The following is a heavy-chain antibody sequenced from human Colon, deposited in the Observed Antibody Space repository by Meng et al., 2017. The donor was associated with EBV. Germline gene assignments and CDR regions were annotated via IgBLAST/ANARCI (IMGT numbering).Heavy chain of an antibody. D-gene: IGHD3-10*01. Sequence: QVPLLQSGAEVKKPGASVRVSCESVGYTFASYGISWLRQAPGQGLEWMGWFVNNVDTYSAQKFQGRVTMTTDTHTSTAFMELRSLRSDDTAVYYCARGTPGRSYSDYWGQGTLVTVSS. V-gene: IGHV1-18*01. CDR2: FVNNVDT. CDR1: GYTFASYG. J-gene: IGHJ4*02. CDR3: ARGTPGRSYSDY.